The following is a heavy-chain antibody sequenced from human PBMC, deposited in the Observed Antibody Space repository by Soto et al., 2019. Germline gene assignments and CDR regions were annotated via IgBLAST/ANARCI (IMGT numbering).Heavy chain of an antibody. Sequence: EVQLLESGGGLVQPGGSLRLSCAASAFSFSSYGMSWVRQAPGKGLEWVSHITGSGDSIDYADSVKGRFTISRDNSKNTLFLQMNSLRVEDTAIYFCAKSRRFCTGGSCGAFDTWGQGTMVTAS. CDR1: AFSFSSYG. CDR3: AKSRRFCTGGSCGAFDT. D-gene: IGHD2-8*02. V-gene: IGHV3-23*01. J-gene: IGHJ3*02. CDR2: ITGSGDSI.